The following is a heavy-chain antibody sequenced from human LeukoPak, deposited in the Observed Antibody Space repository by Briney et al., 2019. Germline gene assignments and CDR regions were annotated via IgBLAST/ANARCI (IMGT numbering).Heavy chain of an antibody. CDR2: ISAYSGNT. Sequence: GASVKVSFKASGYTFNIYGFSWVRQAPGQGGECLGWISAYSGNTKYAQNFQDRVTTTTDASTSTAYMELRSLTSDDTAVYFCARTHDYDNFPDYWGQGTLVAVSS. D-gene: IGHD4-11*01. CDR3: ARTHDYDNFPDY. V-gene: IGHV1-18*01. CDR1: GYTFNIYG. J-gene: IGHJ4*02.